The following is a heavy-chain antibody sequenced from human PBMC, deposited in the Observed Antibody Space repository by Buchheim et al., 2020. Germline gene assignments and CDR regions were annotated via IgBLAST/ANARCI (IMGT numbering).Heavy chain of an antibody. CDR2: IKSKTDGGTT. D-gene: IGHD3-3*01. CDR3: TTEYAITIFGVVIPHLRNY. J-gene: IGHJ4*02. Sequence: EVQLVESGGGLVKPGGSLRLSCAASGFTFSNAWMSWVRQAPGKGLEWVGRIKSKTDGGTTDYVAPVKGRFTISRDDSKNTLYLQMNSLKTEDTAVYYCTTEYAITIFGVVIPHLRNYWGQGTL. CDR1: GFTFSNAW. V-gene: IGHV3-15*01.